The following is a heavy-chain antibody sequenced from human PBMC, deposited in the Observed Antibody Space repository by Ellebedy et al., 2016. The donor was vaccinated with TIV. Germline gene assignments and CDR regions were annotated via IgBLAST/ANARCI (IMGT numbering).Heavy chain of an antibody. J-gene: IGHJ6*03. D-gene: IGHD1-7*01. CDR2: INHSGST. CDR1: GGSFSGYY. Sequence: SETLSLXCAVYGGSFSGYYWSWIRQPPGKGLEWIGEINHSGSTNYNPSLKSRVTISVDTSKNQFSLKLSSVTAADTAVYYCTRVGITGTTRYYYYYMDVWGKGTTVTVSS. CDR3: TRVGITGTTRYYYYYMDV. V-gene: IGHV4-34*01.